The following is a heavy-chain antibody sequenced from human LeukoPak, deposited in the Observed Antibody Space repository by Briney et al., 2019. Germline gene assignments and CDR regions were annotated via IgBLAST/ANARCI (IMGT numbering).Heavy chain of an antibody. V-gene: IGHV4-34*01. CDR2: INHSGST. J-gene: IGHJ4*02. CDR1: GGSFSGYY. Sequence: SETLSLTCAVYGGSFSGYYWSWIRQPPGKGLEWIGEINHSGSTNYNPSLKSRVTISVDTSKNQFSLKLNSVTAADTAVYYCARGASGLTYDYGVKWGQGTLVTVSS. CDR3: ARGASGLTYDYGVK. D-gene: IGHD4-17*01.